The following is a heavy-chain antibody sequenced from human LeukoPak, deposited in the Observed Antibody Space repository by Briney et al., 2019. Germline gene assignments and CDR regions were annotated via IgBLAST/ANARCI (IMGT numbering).Heavy chain of an antibody. CDR1: GFTLSTYS. J-gene: IGHJ4*02. Sequence: GGSLRLSCAASGFTLSTYSMNWVRQAPGKGLEWVAVISYDGSNKYYADSVKGRFTISRDNSKNTLYLQMNSLRAEDTAVYYCARDRTVAGISIQDYWGQGTLVTVSS. D-gene: IGHD6-19*01. CDR2: ISYDGSNK. CDR3: ARDRTVAGISIQDY. V-gene: IGHV3-30*03.